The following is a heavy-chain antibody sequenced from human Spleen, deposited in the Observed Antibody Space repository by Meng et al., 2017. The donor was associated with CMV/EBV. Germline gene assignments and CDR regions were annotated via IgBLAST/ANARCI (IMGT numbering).Heavy chain of an antibody. CDR3: ARAGQYTGSYEY. CDR2: IVPMYGPA. CDR1: GGTFSSYA. V-gene: IGHV1-69*05. Sequence: CKVSGGTFSSYAMAWVRQDPGQGLECMGRIVPMYGPANDARKFQGRVTITTDESTSTAYMELNSLGSEDTAVYYCARAGQYTGSYEYWGQGTLVTVSS. D-gene: IGHD1-26*01. J-gene: IGHJ4*02.